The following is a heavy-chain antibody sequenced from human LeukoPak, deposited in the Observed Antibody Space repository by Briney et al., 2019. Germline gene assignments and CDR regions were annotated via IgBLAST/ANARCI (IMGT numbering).Heavy chain of an antibody. V-gene: IGHV4-30-2*01. CDR1: GGSISSGGYF. J-gene: IGHJ4*02. CDR3: ATYDYGGLGFDY. D-gene: IGHD4-23*01. Sequence: PSETLSLTCAVSGGSISSGGYFWSWIRQPPGKGLEWIGYIYHSGSTYYNPSLKSRVTISVDRSKNQFSLKLSSVTAADTAVYYCATYDYGGLGFDYWGQGTLVTVSS. CDR2: IYHSGST.